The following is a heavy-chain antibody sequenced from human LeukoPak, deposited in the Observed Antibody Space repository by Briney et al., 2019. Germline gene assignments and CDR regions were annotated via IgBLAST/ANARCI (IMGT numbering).Heavy chain of an antibody. D-gene: IGHD5-18*01. CDR2: ISYDGSNK. CDR1: GFTFSSYA. J-gene: IGHJ4*02. CDR3: ARVGGYSLDY. Sequence: HTGGSLRLSCATSGFTFSSYAMSWVRQAPGKGLEWVAVISYDGSNKYYADSVKGRFTISRDNSKNTLYLQTNSLRAEDTAVYYCARVGGYSLDYWGQGTLVTVSS. V-gene: IGHV3-30-3*01.